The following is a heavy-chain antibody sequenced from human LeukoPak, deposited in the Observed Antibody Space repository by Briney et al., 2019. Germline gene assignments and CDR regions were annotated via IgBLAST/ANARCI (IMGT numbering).Heavy chain of an antibody. V-gene: IGHV4-34*01. CDR1: GGSFSGYY. CDR3: ARAVRYDFWSGYFYFDY. J-gene: IGHJ4*02. D-gene: IGHD3-3*01. Sequence: SETLSLTCAVYGGSFSGYYWSWIRQPPGKGLEWIGEINHSGSTNYNPSLKSRVTISVDTSKNQFSLKLSSVTAADTAVYYCARAVRYDFWSGYFYFDYWGQGTLVTVSS. CDR2: INHSGST.